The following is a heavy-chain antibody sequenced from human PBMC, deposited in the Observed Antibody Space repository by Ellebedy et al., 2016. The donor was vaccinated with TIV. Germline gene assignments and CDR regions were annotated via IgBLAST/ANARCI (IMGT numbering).Heavy chain of an antibody. D-gene: IGHD5-18*01. J-gene: IGHJ4*02. CDR2: ISYSGST. Sequence: MPSETLSLTCTVSGGSISSSSYYWGWIRQPPGKGLEWIGGISYSGSTYYNPSLKSRVTISVDTSQSHFSLTLTSVTAADTAVYYCARGWQGYSYGTPFDFWGQGNLVTVSS. CDR1: GGSISSSSYY. CDR3: ARGWQGYSYGTPFDF. V-gene: IGHV4-39*02.